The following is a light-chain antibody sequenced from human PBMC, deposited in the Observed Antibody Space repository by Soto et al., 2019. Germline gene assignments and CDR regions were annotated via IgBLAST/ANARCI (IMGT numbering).Light chain of an antibody. V-gene: IGLV1-44*01. Sequence: QLVLTQPPSASGTPGQRVTISCSGSSSNIGSNTVNWYQQLPGTAPKLLIYTINQRPSGVPDRFSGSRSGTSASLAISGVQSEDEAHYYCAAWDDSLNGVVFGGGTKLTVL. CDR3: AAWDDSLNGVV. CDR2: TIN. J-gene: IGLJ3*02. CDR1: SSNIGSNT.